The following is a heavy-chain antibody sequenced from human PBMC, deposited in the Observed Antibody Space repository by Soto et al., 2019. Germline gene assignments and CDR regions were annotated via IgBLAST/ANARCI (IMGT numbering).Heavy chain of an antibody. J-gene: IGHJ3*01. V-gene: IGHV3-21*01. CDR3: ARSPVGDAFNV. Sequence: SVKGRFTISGDNAKNSLFLQMNSLTAEDTAVYYCARSPVGDAFNVWGQGTVVTVSS.